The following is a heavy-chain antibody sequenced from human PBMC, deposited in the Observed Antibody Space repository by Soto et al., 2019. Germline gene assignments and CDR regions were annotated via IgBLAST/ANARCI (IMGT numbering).Heavy chain of an antibody. CDR1: GYTFTSYG. CDR3: ARTGLNWNYVKVVDYYYGMDV. Sequence: ASVKVSCKASGYTFTSYGISWVRQAPGQGLEWMGWISAYNGNTNYAQKLQGRVTMTTDTSTSTAYMELRSLRSDDTAVYYCARTGLNWNYVKVVDYYYGMDVWGQGTTVTVSS. V-gene: IGHV1-18*01. J-gene: IGHJ6*02. D-gene: IGHD1-7*01. CDR2: ISAYNGNT.